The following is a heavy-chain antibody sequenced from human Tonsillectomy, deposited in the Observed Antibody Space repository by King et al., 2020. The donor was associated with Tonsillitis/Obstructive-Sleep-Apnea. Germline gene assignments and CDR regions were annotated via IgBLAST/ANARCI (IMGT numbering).Heavy chain of an antibody. CDR1: GFTFSSYW. D-gene: IGHD3-22*01. Sequence: VQLVESGGGLVQPGGSLRLSCAASGFTFSSYWMHWVRQAPGKGLVWVSRINSDGSSTSYADSVKGRFTISRDNAKNTLYLQMNSLRAEDTAVYYCARARRITMIVPRFDPWGHGTLVTVSS. V-gene: IGHV3-74*01. CDR2: INSDGSST. CDR3: ARARRITMIVPRFDP. J-gene: IGHJ5*02.